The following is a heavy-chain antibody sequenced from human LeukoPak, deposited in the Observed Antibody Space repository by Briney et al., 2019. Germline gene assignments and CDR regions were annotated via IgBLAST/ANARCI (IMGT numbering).Heavy chain of an antibody. D-gene: IGHD3-9*01. CDR2: ISGSGGST. V-gene: IGHV3-23*01. Sequence: GGSLRLSCAASGFTFSSYAMSWVRQAPGKGLEWVSAISGSGGSTYYADSVKGRFTISRDTSKNTLYLQMNSLRAEDTAVYYCAKFVVGRYFDWLSDWGQGTLVTVSS. J-gene: IGHJ4*02. CDR1: GFTFSSYA. CDR3: AKFVVGRYFDWLSD.